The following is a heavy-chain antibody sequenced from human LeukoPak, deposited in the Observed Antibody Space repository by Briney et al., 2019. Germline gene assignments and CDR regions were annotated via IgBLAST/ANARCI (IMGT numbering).Heavy chain of an antibody. CDR2: MSSSGSTI. CDR1: GFTFSSYE. Sequence: GGFLRLSCAASGFTFSSYEMNWVRQAPGKGLEWVSYMSSSGSTIYYADSVKGRFTISRDNAKNSLYLQMNSLRAEDTAVYYCARDYGDYGNDYWGQGTLVTVSS. J-gene: IGHJ4*02. V-gene: IGHV3-48*03. D-gene: IGHD4-17*01. CDR3: ARDYGDYGNDY.